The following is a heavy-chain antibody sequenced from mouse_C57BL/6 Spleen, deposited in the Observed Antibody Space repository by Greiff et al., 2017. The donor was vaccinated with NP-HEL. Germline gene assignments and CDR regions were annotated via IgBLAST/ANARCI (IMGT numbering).Heavy chain of an antibody. D-gene: IGHD2-4*01. CDR1: GYAFSSSW. CDR2: IYPGDGDT. V-gene: IGHV1-82*01. Sequence: VKLQESGPELVKPGASVKISCKASGYAFSSSWMNWVKQRPGKGLEWIGRIYPGDGDTNYNGKFKGKATLTADKSSSTAYMQLSSLTSEDSAVYFCAREYYDYYFDYWGQGTTLTVSS. CDR3: AREYYDYYFDY. J-gene: IGHJ2*01.